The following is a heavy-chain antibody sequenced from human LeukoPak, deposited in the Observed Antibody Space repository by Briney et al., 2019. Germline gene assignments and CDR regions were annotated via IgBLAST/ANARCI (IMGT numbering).Heavy chain of an antibody. J-gene: IGHJ4*02. Sequence: SVKVSCKASGGTFSSYAINWVRQAPGQGLEWMGGIIPIFGTANYAQKFQDRVTITTDESTSTAYMELSSLRSEDTAVYYCARCSGYYLVGCKFDYWGQGTLVTVSS. CDR2: IIPIFGTA. CDR3: ARCSGYYLVGCKFDY. V-gene: IGHV1-69*05. D-gene: IGHD3-22*01. CDR1: GGTFSSYA.